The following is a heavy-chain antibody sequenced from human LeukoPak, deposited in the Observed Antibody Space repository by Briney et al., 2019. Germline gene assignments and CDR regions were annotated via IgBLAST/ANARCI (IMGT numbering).Heavy chain of an antibody. CDR3: ARDSLDYGMDV. CDR1: GGSISSGGYY. Sequence: PSETLSLTCTVSGGSISSGGYYWSWIRQHPGKGLEWIGYIYYSGSTNYNPSLKSRVTISVDTSKNQFSLKLSSVTAADTAVYYCARDSLDYGMDVWGQGTTVTVSS. CDR2: IYYSGST. J-gene: IGHJ6*02. V-gene: IGHV4-61*08.